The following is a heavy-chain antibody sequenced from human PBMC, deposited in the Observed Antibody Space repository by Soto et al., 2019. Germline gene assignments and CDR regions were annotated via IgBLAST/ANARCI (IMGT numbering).Heavy chain of an antibody. CDR1: GGSFSGYY. CDR3: ARDHPPKKYGNTPPFDY. J-gene: IGHJ4*02. V-gene: IGHV4-34*01. Sequence: PSETLSLTCAVYGGSFSGYYWSWIRQPPGKGLEWIGEINHSGSTNYNPSLKSRVTISVDTSKNQFSLKLSLRSDDTAVYYCARDHPPKKYGNTPPFDYWGQGTLVTVS. D-gene: IGHD4-17*01. CDR2: INHSGST.